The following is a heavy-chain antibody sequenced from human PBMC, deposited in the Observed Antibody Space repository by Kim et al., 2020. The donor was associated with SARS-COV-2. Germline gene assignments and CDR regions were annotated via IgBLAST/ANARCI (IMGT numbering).Heavy chain of an antibody. CDR1: GFTFSSYG. J-gene: IGHJ4*02. CDR3: AKELWFGELYGELDMPDY. Sequence: GGSLRLSCAASGFTFSSYGMHWVRQAPGKGLEWVAVISYDGSNKYYADSVKGRFTISRDNSKNTLYLQMNSLRAEDTAVYYCAKELWFGELYGELDMPDYWGQGTLVTVSS. CDR2: ISYDGSNK. V-gene: IGHV3-30*18. D-gene: IGHD3-10*01.